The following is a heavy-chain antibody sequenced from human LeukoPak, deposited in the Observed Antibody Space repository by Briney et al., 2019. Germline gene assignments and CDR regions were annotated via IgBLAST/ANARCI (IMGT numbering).Heavy chain of an antibody. D-gene: IGHD2-8*01. V-gene: IGHV4-59*01. CDR2: IYSSGST. CDR1: GGSISSYY. J-gene: IGHJ4*02. Sequence: SETLSLTCTVSGGSISSYYWRWIRQPPGKGLEWIGYIYSSGSTNYNPSLKSRITISVGTSKNQFSLKLSSVTAADTAVYYCAFGVTPRGVNYWGQGTLVTVSS. CDR3: AFGVTPRGVNY.